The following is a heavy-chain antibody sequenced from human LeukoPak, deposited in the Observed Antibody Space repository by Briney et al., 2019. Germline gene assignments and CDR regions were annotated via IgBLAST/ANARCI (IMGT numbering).Heavy chain of an antibody. J-gene: IGHJ4*02. V-gene: IGHV4-4*02. CDR3: ARDAYDSSGYSFDY. CDR1: GGSISSSNW. Sequence: SETLSLTCAVSGGSISSSNWWSWVRQPPWKGLEWIGEIYHSGNTNYNPSLKSRVTISVDKSKNQFSLKLSSVTAADTAVYYCARDAYDSSGYSFDYWGQGTLVTVSS. D-gene: IGHD3-22*01. CDR2: IYHSGNT.